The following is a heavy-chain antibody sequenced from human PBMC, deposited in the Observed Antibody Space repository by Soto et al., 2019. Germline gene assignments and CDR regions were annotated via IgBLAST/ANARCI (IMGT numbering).Heavy chain of an antibody. J-gene: IGHJ6*02. D-gene: IGHD3-22*01. Sequence: GASVKVSCKASRATFSSYAISWVRQAPGQGLEWMGGIIPIFGTANYAQKFQGRVTITADESTSTAYMELSSLRSEDTAVYYCARVDSAQNYYDSSGYYYYYYGMDVWGQGTTVTVSS. CDR2: IIPIFGTA. CDR3: ARVDSAQNYYDSSGYYYYYYGMDV. CDR1: RATFSSYA. V-gene: IGHV1-69*13.